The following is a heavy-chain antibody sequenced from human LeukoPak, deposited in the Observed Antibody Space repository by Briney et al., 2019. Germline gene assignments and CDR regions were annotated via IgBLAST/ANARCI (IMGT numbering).Heavy chain of an antibody. CDR3: AKDGSYYDSSGYYPHWIDY. CDR1: GFTFSSYS. D-gene: IGHD3-22*01. CDR2: ISSSSSYI. J-gene: IGHJ4*02. V-gene: IGHV3-21*01. Sequence: GGSLRLSCAASGFTFSSYSMNWVRQAPGKGLEWVSSISSSSSYIYYADSVKGRFTISRDNAKNSLYLQMNSLRADDTAVYYCAKDGSYYDSSGYYPHWIDYWGQGTLVTVSS.